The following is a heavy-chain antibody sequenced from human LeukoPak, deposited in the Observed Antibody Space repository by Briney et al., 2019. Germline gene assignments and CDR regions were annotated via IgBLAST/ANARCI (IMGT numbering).Heavy chain of an antibody. CDR2: ISGSGGST. CDR3: TNMVRGVIILY. Sequence: GGSLRLSCAASGFTFSSYAMSWVRQAPGKGLEWVSAISGSGGSTYYADSVKGRFTISRDNSKNTLYLQMNSLRAEDTAVYYCTNMVRGVIILYWGQGTLVTVSS. D-gene: IGHD3-10*01. V-gene: IGHV3-23*01. CDR1: GFTFSSYA. J-gene: IGHJ4*02.